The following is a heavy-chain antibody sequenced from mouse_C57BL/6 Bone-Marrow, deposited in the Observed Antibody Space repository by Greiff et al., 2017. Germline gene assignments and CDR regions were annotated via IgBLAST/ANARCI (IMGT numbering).Heavy chain of an antibody. J-gene: IGHJ3*01. V-gene: IGHV1-50*01. D-gene: IGHD2-2*01. Sequence: VQLQQPGAELVKPGASVKLSCKASGYTFTSYWMQWVKQRPGQGLEWIGEIDPSDSYTNYNQKFKGKATVTVDTSSSTAYMQLSSLTSEDSAVYYCARFGYNEAYWGQGTLVTVSA. CDR2: IDPSDSYT. CDR1: GYTFTSYW. CDR3: ARFGYNEAY.